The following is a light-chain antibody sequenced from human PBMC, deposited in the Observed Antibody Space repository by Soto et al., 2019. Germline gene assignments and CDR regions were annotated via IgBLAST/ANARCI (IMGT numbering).Light chain of an antibody. CDR1: QSISSY. Sequence: DIQMTQSPSSLSASVGDRVTITCRASQSISSYLNWYQQKPGKAPKLLIYAASSLQSGVPSRFSGSGSGTDFTLTISSLQPEDFATYYCQQSYSTLSSTFGGGTKVEIK. V-gene: IGKV1-39*01. J-gene: IGKJ4*01. CDR2: AAS. CDR3: QQSYSTLSST.